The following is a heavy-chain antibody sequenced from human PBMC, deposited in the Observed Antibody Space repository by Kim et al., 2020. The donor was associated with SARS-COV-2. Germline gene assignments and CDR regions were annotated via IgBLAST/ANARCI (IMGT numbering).Heavy chain of an antibody. V-gene: IGHV3-48*02. D-gene: IGHD3-10*01. CDR3: ARCPLSMTMVRGMITTTLFYVDYTDA. CDR2: ISSSSNTM. J-gene: IGHJ6*02. Sequence: GGSLRLSCEVSGFNFNSYSMNWVRQAPGKGLEWVSYISSSSNTMDYADSVRGRFTISRDNAKNSLFLQMNSLRDEDTAVYYCARCPLSMTMVRGMITTTLFYVDYTDAWGQRATVTASS. CDR1: GFNFNSYS.